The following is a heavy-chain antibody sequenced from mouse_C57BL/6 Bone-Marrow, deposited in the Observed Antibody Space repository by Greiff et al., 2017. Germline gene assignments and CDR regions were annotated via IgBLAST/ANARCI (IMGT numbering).Heavy chain of an antibody. CDR1: GYTFTDYN. CDR3: ARSIYYGNYAFAY. Sequence: VQLQQSGPELVKPGASVKIPCKASGYTFTDYNMDWVKQSHGKSLEWIGDINPNNGGTIYNQKFKGKATLTVDKSSSTAYMELRSLTSEDTAVYYCARSIYYGNYAFAYWGQGTLVTVSA. J-gene: IGHJ3*01. V-gene: IGHV1-18*01. CDR2: INPNNGGT. D-gene: IGHD2-1*01.